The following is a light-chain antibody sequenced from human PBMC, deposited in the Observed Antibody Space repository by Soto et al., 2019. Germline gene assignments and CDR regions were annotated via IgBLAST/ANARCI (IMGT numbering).Light chain of an antibody. CDR3: QRYDSLRT. CDR1: QSVSSN. Sequence: EIVMTQSPATLSVSPGERATLSCRASQSVSSNLAWYQQKPGQAPRLLIYGASTRATGIPARFSGSGSGTEFTLTITRLEPEDFAMYYCQRYDSLRTFGQGTKVDIK. J-gene: IGKJ1*01. CDR2: GAS. V-gene: IGKV3-15*01.